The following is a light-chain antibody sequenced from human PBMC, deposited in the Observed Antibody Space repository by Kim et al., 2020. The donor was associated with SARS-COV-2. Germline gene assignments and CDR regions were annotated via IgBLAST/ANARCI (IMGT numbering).Light chain of an antibody. CDR3: QQYRSYPWT. CDR2: KAS. CDR1: RNVDDY. J-gene: IGKJ1*01. Sequence: AAVGARVTITCRATRNVDDYMAWYQQKPGGAPKLLIFKASTLKSGVPSRFSGSGYGTECTLTINSLQPDDFGTYYCQQYRSYPWTFGQGTNVDIK. V-gene: IGKV1-5*03.